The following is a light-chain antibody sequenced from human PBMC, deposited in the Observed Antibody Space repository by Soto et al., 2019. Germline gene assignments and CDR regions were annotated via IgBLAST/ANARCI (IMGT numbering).Light chain of an antibody. J-gene: IGLJ2*01. CDR1: SSDVGGYNY. Sequence: QSALTQPASVSGSPGQSITISCTGTSSDVGGYNYVSWYHQHPGKAPKLMIYDVSNRPSGVYNRFSGSKSGNTASLTISGLQAEDEADYYCSSYTSSSTLVVFGGGTQLTVL. V-gene: IGLV2-14*01. CDR3: SSYTSSSTLVV. CDR2: DVS.